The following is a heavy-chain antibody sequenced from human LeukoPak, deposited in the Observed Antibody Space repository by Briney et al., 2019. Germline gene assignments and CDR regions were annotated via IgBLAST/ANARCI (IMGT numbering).Heavy chain of an antibody. CDR3: AKERSLNGGYSDGYFDH. J-gene: IGHJ4*02. Sequence: PGGSLRLSCVASGLTFSNYAMSWVRQTPGKGLEWVSVISNSGSNTYYADSVKGRFTISRDNSKNTLYLQMNSLRAEDTALYHCAKERSLNGGYSDGYFDHWGQGTLVTVSS. D-gene: IGHD4-23*01. CDR2: ISNSGSNT. CDR1: GLTFSNYA. V-gene: IGHV3-23*01.